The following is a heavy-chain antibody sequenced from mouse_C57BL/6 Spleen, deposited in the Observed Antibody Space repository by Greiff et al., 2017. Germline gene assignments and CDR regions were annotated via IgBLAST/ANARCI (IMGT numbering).Heavy chain of an antibody. CDR1: GYTFTSYW. D-gene: IGHD1-1*01. Sequence: QVQLQQPGAELVKPGASVKMSCKASGYTFTSYWITWVKQRPGQGLEWIGDIYPGRGSTNYNEKFKSKATLTVDPSASTAYMQLSSLTSEDSAVYYCARSGYGSSFYYYAMDYWGQGTSVTVSS. CDR3: ARSGYGSSFYYYAMDY. J-gene: IGHJ4*01. V-gene: IGHV1-55*01. CDR2: IYPGRGST.